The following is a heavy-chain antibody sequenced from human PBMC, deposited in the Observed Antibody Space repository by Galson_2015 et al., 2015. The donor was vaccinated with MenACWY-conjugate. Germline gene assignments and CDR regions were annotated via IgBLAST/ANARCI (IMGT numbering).Heavy chain of an antibody. CDR2: INRRGTT. CDR3: AREFGDFWSGFGFHYYGMDV. Sequence: PSLTCGLSGGSFSDFYWSWIRQSPGKGLEWIGEINRRGTTDYNPSLRSRVSLSVDTSKNQFSLTLKSVTAADTAVYFCAREFGDFWSGFGFHYYGMDVWGQGTTVTVSS. V-gene: IGHV4-34*01. D-gene: IGHD3-3*01. J-gene: IGHJ6*02. CDR1: GGSFSDFY.